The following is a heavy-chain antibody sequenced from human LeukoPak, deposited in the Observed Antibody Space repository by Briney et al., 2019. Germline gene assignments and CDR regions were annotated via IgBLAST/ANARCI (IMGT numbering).Heavy chain of an antibody. CDR3: VRGQCSSTSCSRLDSYYYYMDV. V-gene: IGHV1-8*01. CDR1: GYAFTSYD. Sequence: ASVKVSCKASGYAFTSYDINWVRQAPGQGLEWMGWMNPNSANTGYPQKFQGRVTMTRNTPTSTAYMELSSLRSEDTAVYYCVRGQCSSTSCSRLDSYYYYMDVWGKGTSVTVSS. J-gene: IGHJ6*03. D-gene: IGHD2-2*01. CDR2: MNPNSANT.